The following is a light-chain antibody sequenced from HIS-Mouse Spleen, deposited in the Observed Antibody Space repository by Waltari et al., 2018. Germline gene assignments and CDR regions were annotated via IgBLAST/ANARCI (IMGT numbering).Light chain of an antibody. V-gene: IGLV1-47*01. J-gene: IGLJ1*01. Sequence: QSVRTQPPSASGTPGPRVPIPCSGSSSTIGSNYVYLYQQLPGTAPKLLLYGNNQRPSGVPDRFSGSKSGTSASLAISGLRSEDEADYYCAAWDDSLSGYVFGTGTKVTVL. CDR3: AAWDDSLSGYV. CDR2: GNN. CDR1: SSTIGSNY.